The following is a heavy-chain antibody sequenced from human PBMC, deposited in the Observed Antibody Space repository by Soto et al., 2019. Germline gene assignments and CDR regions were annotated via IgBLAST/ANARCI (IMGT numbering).Heavy chain of an antibody. CDR3: AREWVYDSSKKLDY. V-gene: IGHV1-69*12. D-gene: IGHD3-22*01. Sequence: QVQMVQSGAEVKKPGSSVKVSCKASGGTFSSYAISWVRQSPGQGLEWMGGIIPIFGTAHYAQKFQGRVTITADESTSTAYMELSSLRSEDTAVYYCAREWVYDSSKKLDYWGQGTLVTVSS. CDR1: GGTFSSYA. J-gene: IGHJ4*02. CDR2: IIPIFGTA.